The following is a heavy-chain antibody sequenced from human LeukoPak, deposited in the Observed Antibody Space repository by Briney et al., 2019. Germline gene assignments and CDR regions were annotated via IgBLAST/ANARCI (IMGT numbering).Heavy chain of an antibody. CDR1: GYSFSNYW. Sequence: GESLKISCKGSGYSFSNYWIGWVRQMPGKGLEWMGIINPGDSDTRYSPSFQGQVTISADKSISTAYLQWSSLKASDTAMYYCARKFGRYYYGSGSYYPTPQYFDYWGQGTLVTVSS. V-gene: IGHV5-51*01. D-gene: IGHD3-10*01. CDR2: INPGDSDT. J-gene: IGHJ4*02. CDR3: ARKFGRYYYGSGSYYPTPQYFDY.